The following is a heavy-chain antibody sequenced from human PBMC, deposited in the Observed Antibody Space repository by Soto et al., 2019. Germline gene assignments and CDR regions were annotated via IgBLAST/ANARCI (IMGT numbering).Heavy chain of an antibody. CDR3: ARILGYSISWYSIQQYKWFDP. CDR2: IVSNDEK. D-gene: IGHD6-13*01. CDR1: GVSLGRATRG. J-gene: IGHJ5*02. Sequence: SGLPLIIPPEPRTLTCSFSGVSLGRATRGGRCIRQPPGKSLEWVGHIVSNDEKSYSTSLKSRLTISKDTSKSQVVLTMTNMETVDTATYYCARILGYSISWYSIQQYKWFDPWGQGTLVTVSS. V-gene: IGHV2-26*01.